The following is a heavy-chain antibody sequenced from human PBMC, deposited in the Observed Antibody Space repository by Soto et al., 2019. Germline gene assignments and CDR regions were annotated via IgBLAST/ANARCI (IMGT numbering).Heavy chain of an antibody. J-gene: IGHJ3*02. CDR1: GGTFSSYT. V-gene: IGHV1-69*08. CDR2: IIPILGIA. Sequence: QVQLVQSGAEVKKPGSSVKVSCKASGGTFSSYTISWVRQAPGQGLEWMGRIIPILGIANYAQKFQGRVTITADKSTSTAYMELSSLRSEDTAVYYCARDQGDCSGGSCYYRSDAFDIWGQGTMVTVSS. D-gene: IGHD2-15*01. CDR3: ARDQGDCSGGSCYYRSDAFDI.